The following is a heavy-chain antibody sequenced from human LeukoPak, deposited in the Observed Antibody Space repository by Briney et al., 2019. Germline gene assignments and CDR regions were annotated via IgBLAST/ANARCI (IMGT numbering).Heavy chain of an antibody. CDR1: GGTFSSYA. Sequence: SVKVSCKASGGTFSSYAISWVRQAPGQGLEWMGGIIPMFGTANYAQKFQGRVTITADKSTSTAYMEVSSLRSEDTAVYYCARVLYSSSRASGFDYYYYHYMDVWGKGTTVTVSS. CDR3: ARVLYSSSRASGFDYYYYHYMDV. D-gene: IGHD6-13*01. CDR2: IIPMFGTA. J-gene: IGHJ6*03. V-gene: IGHV1-69*06.